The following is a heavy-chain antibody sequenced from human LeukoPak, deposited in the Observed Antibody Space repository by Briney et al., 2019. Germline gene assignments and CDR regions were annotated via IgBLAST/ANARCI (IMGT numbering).Heavy chain of an antibody. Sequence: PGGSLRLSCAASGFTFSSYWMHWVRQAPGKGLVWVSRINSDGSSTSYADSVKGRFTISRDNAKNTLYLQMNSLRAEDTAVYYCARDGYYDSSGYYYFPWYFDLRGRGTLVTVSS. CDR1: GFTFSSYW. CDR2: INSDGSST. V-gene: IGHV3-74*01. CDR3: ARDGYYDSSGYYYFPWYFDL. D-gene: IGHD3-22*01. J-gene: IGHJ2*01.